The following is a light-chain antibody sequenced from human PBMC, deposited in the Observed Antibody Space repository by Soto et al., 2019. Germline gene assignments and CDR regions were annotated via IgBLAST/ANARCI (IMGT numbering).Light chain of an antibody. Sequence: DIVMTQSPLSLPVTPGEPASICCRSSQSLLHSNGYNYLDWYLQKPGQSPQLLIYLGSNRASGVPDRFSGSGSGTDFTLKISRVEAEDVGVYHCMQALQTPRTFGQGTKVEIK. CDR3: MQALQTPRT. V-gene: IGKV2-28*01. CDR2: LGS. CDR1: QSLLHSNGYNY. J-gene: IGKJ1*01.